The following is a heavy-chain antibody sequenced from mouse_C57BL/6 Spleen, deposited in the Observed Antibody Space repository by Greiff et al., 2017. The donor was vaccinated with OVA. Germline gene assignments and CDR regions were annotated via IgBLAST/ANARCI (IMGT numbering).Heavy chain of an antibody. CDR2: IYPRSGNT. Sequence: QVQLKQSGAELARPGASVKLSCKASGYTFTSYGISWVKQRTGQGLEWIGEIYPRSGNTYYNEKFKGKATLTADKSSSTAYMELRSLTSEDSAVYFCARCDTTVVVPEYVDVWGTGTTVTVSS. J-gene: IGHJ1*03. V-gene: IGHV1-81*01. D-gene: IGHD1-1*01. CDR3: ARCDTTVVVPEYVDV. CDR1: GYTFTSYG.